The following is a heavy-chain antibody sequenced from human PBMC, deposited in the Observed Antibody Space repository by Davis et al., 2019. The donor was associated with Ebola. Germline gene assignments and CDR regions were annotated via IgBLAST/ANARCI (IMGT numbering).Heavy chain of an antibody. Sequence: MPGGSLRLSCTVSGGSITNYYWCWIRQPPGKGLEWIGYIYYSGSTTYNPSLKSRVTISVDTSQNQFSLKLTSVTAADTAVYYCARGAGAAVAQLLWGQGTMVTVSS. J-gene: IGHJ3*01. D-gene: IGHD6-19*01. CDR2: IYYSGST. CDR1: GGSITNYY. CDR3: ARGAGAAVAQLL. V-gene: IGHV4-59*01.